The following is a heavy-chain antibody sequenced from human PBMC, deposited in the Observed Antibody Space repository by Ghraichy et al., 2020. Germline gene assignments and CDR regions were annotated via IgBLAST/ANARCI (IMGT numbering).Heavy chain of an antibody. CDR3: ARGCAIAARPYWRWGWFDP. D-gene: IGHD6-6*01. CDR1: GGSFSGYY. J-gene: IGHJ5*02. Sequence: GSLNISCAVYGGSFSGYYWSWIRQPPGKGLEWIGEINHSGSTNYNPSLKSRVTISVDTSKNQFSLKLSSVTAADTAVYYCARGCAIAARPYWRWGWFDPWGQGTLVTVSS. CDR2: INHSGST. V-gene: IGHV4-34*01.